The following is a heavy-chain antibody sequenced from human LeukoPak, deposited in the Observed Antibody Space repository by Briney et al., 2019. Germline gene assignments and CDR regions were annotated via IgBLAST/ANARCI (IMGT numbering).Heavy chain of an antibody. CDR2: INPDGSAQ. Sequence: GGSLRLSCAASGFSFSAGYMSWVRQAPGKGLEWVANINPDGSAQYYVDAVKGRFTISRHNAKNSLYLQMNGLRAEDTAVYYCARDVARTDWFDPWGQGTLVTVSS. D-gene: IGHD2-15*01. V-gene: IGHV3-7*04. CDR3: ARDVARTDWFDP. CDR1: GFSFSAGY. J-gene: IGHJ5*02.